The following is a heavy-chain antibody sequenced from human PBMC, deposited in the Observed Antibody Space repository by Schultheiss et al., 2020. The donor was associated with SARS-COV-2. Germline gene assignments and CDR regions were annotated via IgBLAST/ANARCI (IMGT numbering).Heavy chain of an antibody. CDR1: GGSISSYY. Sequence: GSLRLSCTVSGGSISSYYWSWIRQPPGKGLEWIGYIYYSGSTNYNPSLKSRVTISVDTSKNQFSLKLSSVTAADTAVYYCARGDLVGATLGYYFDYWGQGTLVTVSS. V-gene: IGHV4-59*08. CDR3: ARGDLVGATLGYYFDY. J-gene: IGHJ4*02. CDR2: IYYSGST. D-gene: IGHD1-26*01.